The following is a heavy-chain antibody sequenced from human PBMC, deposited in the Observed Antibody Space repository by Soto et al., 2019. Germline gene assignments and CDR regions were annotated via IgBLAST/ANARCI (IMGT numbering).Heavy chain of an antibody. D-gene: IGHD6-19*01. CDR2: IYYSGST. V-gene: IGHV4-39*01. J-gene: IGHJ1*01. CDR3: ARHGYSSGWYVKYFQH. Sequence: QLQLQESGPGLVKPSETLSLTCTVSGGSISSSIYYWGWIRQPPGKGLEWIGTIYYSGSTYYNPSPQSRLTISVETSKNQFSLKMSSGTAADTAVYYCARHGYSSGWYVKYFQHWGQGTLVTVSS. CDR1: GGSISSSIYY.